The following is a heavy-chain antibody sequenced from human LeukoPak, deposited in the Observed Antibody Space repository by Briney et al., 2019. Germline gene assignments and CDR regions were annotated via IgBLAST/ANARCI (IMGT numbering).Heavy chain of an antibody. CDR3: VRGRGTAVTTGNWFDP. Sequence: SETLSLTCTVSGGSISSGNYYWNWIRQPPGKGLECIGHIHYSGSTYYNPSLKSRVTISVDTSKNQFSLKLSSVTAADTAVYYCVRGRGTAVTTGNWFDPWGQGTLVTVSS. CDR2: IHYSGST. J-gene: IGHJ5*02. CDR1: GGSISSGNYY. D-gene: IGHD4-17*01. V-gene: IGHV4-30-4*01.